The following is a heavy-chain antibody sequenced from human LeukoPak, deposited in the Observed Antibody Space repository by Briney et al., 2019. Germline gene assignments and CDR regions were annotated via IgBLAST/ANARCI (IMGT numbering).Heavy chain of an antibody. J-gene: IGHJ4*02. CDR3: ARRSRGIAAPPNFDY. CDR2: ISSSSSYI. V-gene: IGHV3-21*01. CDR1: GFTFSSYS. D-gene: IGHD6-6*01. Sequence: PGGSLRLSCAASGFTFSSYSMNWVRQAPGKGLEWVSSISSSSSYIYYADSVKGRFTISRDNAKNPLYLQMNSLRAEDTAVYYCARRSRGIAAPPNFDYWGQGTLVTVSS.